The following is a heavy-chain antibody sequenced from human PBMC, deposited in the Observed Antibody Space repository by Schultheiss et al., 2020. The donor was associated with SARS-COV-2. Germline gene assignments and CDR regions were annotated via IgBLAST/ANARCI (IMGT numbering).Heavy chain of an antibody. V-gene: IGHV3-23*01. D-gene: IGHD3-3*01. CDR3: ARDTPLYDFWSGYYVSSYYYYYMDV. CDR1: GFTFSSYA. CDR2: ISGSGDRT. Sequence: GESLKLSCAASGFTFSSYAMHWVRQAPGKGLEWVSVISGSGDRTYYADSVKGRFTISRDNSKSTLYLQMNSLRAEDTAVYYCARDTPLYDFWSGYYVSSYYYYYMDVWGKGTTVTVSS. J-gene: IGHJ6*03.